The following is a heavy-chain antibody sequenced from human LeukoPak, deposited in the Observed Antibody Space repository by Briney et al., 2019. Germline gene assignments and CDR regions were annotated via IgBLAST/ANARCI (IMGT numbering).Heavy chain of an antibody. Sequence: SGGSLRLSCAASGFTVSSTYVSWVRQAPGKGLEWVSVIYSRGNTYYADSVKGRFTISRDNAKNSLYLQMYSLRVEDTALYYCARALTSSWFSFDYWGQGTLVTVSS. CDR3: ARALTSSWFSFDY. CDR1: GFTVSSTY. D-gene: IGHD6-13*01. CDR2: IYSRGNT. J-gene: IGHJ4*02. V-gene: IGHV3-66*01.